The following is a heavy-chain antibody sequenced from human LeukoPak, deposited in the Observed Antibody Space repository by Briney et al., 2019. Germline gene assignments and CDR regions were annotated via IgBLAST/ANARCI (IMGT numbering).Heavy chain of an antibody. D-gene: IGHD3-22*01. Sequence: KPSETLSLTCAVYGGSFSGYYWSWIRQPPGKGLEWIGEINHSGSTNYNPSLKSRVTISVDTSKNQFSLKLSSVTAADTAVYYCARGQLLDYYDSSGYLPPYYFDYWGQGTLVTVSS. CDR2: INHSGST. CDR3: ARGQLLDYYDSSGYLPPYYFDY. V-gene: IGHV4-34*01. CDR1: GGSFSGYY. J-gene: IGHJ4*02.